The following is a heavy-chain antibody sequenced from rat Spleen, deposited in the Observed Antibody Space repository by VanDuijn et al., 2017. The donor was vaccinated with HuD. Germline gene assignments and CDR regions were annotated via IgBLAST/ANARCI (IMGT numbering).Heavy chain of an antibody. CDR3: ARLGNGGYYFDY. J-gene: IGHJ2*01. Sequence: EVQLVESGGGLVQPGRSLKLSCAASGFTFSDYNMAWVRQAPKKGLEGVATISYDGSSTYYRDSVKGRFTISRDNAKSTLYLQMDSLRSEDTATYYCARLGNGGYYFDYWGQGVMVTVSS. CDR1: GFTFSDYN. V-gene: IGHV5-7*01. D-gene: IGHD1-11*01. CDR2: ISYDGSST.